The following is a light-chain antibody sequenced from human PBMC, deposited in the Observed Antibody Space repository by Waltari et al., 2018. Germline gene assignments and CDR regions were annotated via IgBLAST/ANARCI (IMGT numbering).Light chain of an antibody. CDR2: RNN. Sequence: QSVLTQPPSASGTPGQRVSISCSWSNSNLGSNYLYWYQQLPGMAPKRLIFRNNQRPSGVPDRFSGSKYGTSASRAISGLRSEDEAVYYCASWDDSHYVFGPGTKVTVL. CDR3: ASWDDSHYV. CDR1: NSNLGSNY. V-gene: IGLV1-47*01. J-gene: IGLJ1*01.